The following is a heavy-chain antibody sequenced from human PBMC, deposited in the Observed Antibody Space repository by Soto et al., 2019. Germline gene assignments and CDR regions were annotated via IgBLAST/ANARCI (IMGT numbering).Heavy chain of an antibody. J-gene: IGHJ6*02. CDR3: ARIKLVEWFFNKVAVYDMDV. D-gene: IGHD3-3*01. V-gene: IGHV3-48*02. CDR1: GFSLSDYA. CDR2: ISSDSRTI. Sequence: PGGSLRLSCVASGFSLSDYAVNCVRQAPGKGLEWVSFISSDSRTIYYADSVEGRFTVSRDNARNSVSLQMDSLRDEDAAVYYCARIKLVEWFFNKVAVYDMDVWGQGTPVTVYS.